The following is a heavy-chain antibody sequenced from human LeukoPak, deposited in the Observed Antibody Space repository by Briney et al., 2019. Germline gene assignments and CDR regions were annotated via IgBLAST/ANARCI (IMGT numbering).Heavy chain of an antibody. CDR1: GFTFSSYS. V-gene: IGHV3-21*01. CDR3: ASQLPAGSDY. Sequence: GGSLRLSCAASGFTFSSYSMNWVRQAPGKGLEWVSSISSSSSYIYYADSVKGRFTISRDNAKNSLYLQMNSLRAEDTAVHYCASQLPAGSDYWGQGTLVTVSS. CDR2: ISSSSSYI. J-gene: IGHJ4*02. D-gene: IGHD3-10*01.